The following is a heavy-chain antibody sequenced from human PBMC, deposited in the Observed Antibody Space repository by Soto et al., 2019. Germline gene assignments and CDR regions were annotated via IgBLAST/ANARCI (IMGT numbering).Heavy chain of an antibody. CDR3: ARSHNFIVATIGAEGLLYYFDY. CDR2: TYYRSKWYN. V-gene: IGHV6-1*01. CDR1: GDSVSSNSAA. J-gene: IGHJ4*02. Sequence: SQTLSLTCAISGDSVSSNSAAWNWIRQSPSRGLEWLGRTYYRSKWYNDYAVSVKSRITINPDTSKNQFSLQLNSVTPEDTAVYYCARSHNFIVATIGAEGLLYYFDYWGQGTLVTVSS. D-gene: IGHD5-12*01.